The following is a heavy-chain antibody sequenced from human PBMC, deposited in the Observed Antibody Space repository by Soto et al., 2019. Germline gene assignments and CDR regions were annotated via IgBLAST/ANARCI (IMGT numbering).Heavy chain of an antibody. CDR3: ARGGQDFWSGPFDY. CDR1: GGSIGNYF. Sequence: SETLSLTCTVSGGSIGNYFCNWIRQPAGKGLEWIGRIDNSGSTNYNPSLKSRITMSADTSRNQFSLKLNSVTAADTAVYYCARGGQDFWSGPFDYWGQGALVTVSS. J-gene: IGHJ4*02. CDR2: IDNSGST. V-gene: IGHV4-4*07. D-gene: IGHD3-3*01.